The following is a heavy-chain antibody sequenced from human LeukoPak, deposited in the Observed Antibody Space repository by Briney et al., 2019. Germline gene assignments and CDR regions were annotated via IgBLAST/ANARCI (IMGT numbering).Heavy chain of an antibody. CDR2: IGKDGSEK. CDR3: ATDIVWLQLAY. Sequence: QPGGSLRLSCAASGFAFSTYWMIWVRQAPGKGLEWVASIGKDGSEKSYVDSVKGRFTISRDNASNSLSLQMTSLRLEDTAVYHCATDIVWLQLAYWGQGTLVTVSS. D-gene: IGHD5-24*01. V-gene: IGHV3-7*01. J-gene: IGHJ1*01. CDR1: GFAFSTYW.